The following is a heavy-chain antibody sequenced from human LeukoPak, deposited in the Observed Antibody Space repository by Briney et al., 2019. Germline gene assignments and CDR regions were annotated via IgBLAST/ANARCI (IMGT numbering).Heavy chain of an antibody. D-gene: IGHD5-18*01. J-gene: IGHJ4*02. CDR3: ARDQYSYAHAAH. CDR1: GFTVSSNY. Sequence: PGGSLRLSCAASGFTVSSNYMSWVRQAPGKGLEWVSVIYSGGTTNYADSVKGRFTISRDNSKNTLHLQMNSLRAEDTAVYYCARDQYSYAHAAHWGQGTLVTVSS. V-gene: IGHV3-66*01. CDR2: IYSGGTT.